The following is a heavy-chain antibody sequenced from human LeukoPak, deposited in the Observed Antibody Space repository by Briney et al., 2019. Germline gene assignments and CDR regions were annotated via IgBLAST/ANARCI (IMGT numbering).Heavy chain of an antibody. CDR2: INPNSGGT. CDR3: ARDKGGYYDSSGYYRFDP. J-gene: IGHJ5*02. CDR1: GYTFTGYY. D-gene: IGHD3-22*01. Sequence: ASVKVSCKASGYTFTGYYMHWVRQAPGQGLEWMGWINPNSGGTNYAQTFQGRVTMTRDTSISTAYMELSRLRSDDTAVYYCARDKGGYYDSSGYYRFDPWGQGTLVTFSS. V-gene: IGHV1-2*02.